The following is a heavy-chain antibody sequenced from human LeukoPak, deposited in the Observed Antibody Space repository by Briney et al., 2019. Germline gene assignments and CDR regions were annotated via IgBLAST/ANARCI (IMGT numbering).Heavy chain of an antibody. D-gene: IGHD2-15*01. J-gene: IGHJ4*02. CDR2: ISSSSSYI. V-gene: IGHV3-21*01. CDR1: GFTFSSYS. Sequence: PGGSLRLSCAASGFTFSSYSMNWVRHAPGKGLEWVSSISSSSSYIHYADSVKGRFTISRDNAKNSLYLQMNSLRAEDTALYYCARTHCSGGSCYSNDCWGQGTLVTVSS. CDR3: ARTHCSGGSCYSNDC.